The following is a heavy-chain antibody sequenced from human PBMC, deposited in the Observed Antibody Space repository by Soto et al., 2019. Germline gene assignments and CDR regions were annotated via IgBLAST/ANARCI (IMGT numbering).Heavy chain of an antibody. J-gene: IGHJ6*02. CDR1: GGSFSGYY. Sequence: SETLSLTCAVYGGSFSGYYWSWIRQPPGKGLEWIGEINHSGSTNYNPSLKSRVTISVDTSKNQFSLKLSSVTAADTAVYYCARVLWLRTLGCYGVDVWGPGTTVTVS. CDR2: INHSGST. CDR3: ARVLWLRTLGCYGVDV. V-gene: IGHV4-34*01. D-gene: IGHD5-12*01.